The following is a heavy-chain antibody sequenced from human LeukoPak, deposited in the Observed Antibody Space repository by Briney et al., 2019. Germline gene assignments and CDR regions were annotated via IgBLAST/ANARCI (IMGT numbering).Heavy chain of an antibody. J-gene: IGHJ5*02. CDR1: GYTLTELS. V-gene: IGHV1-24*01. Sequence: ASVKVSCKVSGYTLTELSMHWVRQAPGKGLEWMGGFDPEDGETIYAQKFQGRVTMTEDTSTDTAYMELSSLRSEDTAVYYCAREKYSSSWYRRNWFDPWGQGTLVTVSS. CDR3: AREKYSSSWYRRNWFDP. D-gene: IGHD6-13*01. CDR2: FDPEDGET.